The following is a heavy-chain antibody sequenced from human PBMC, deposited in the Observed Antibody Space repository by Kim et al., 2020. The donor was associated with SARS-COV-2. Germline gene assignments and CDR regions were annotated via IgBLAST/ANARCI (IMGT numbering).Heavy chain of an antibody. CDR3: AKHPGGYFDWKAWVGFDY. V-gene: IGHV3-23*01. J-gene: IGHJ4*02. Sequence: GGSLRLSCAASGFTFSSYAMSWVRQAPGKALEWVSAISGSGGSTYYADSVKGRFTISRDNSKNTLYLQMNSLRAEDTAVYYCAKHPGGYFDWKAWVGFDYWGQGTLVTVSS. CDR2: ISGSGGST. D-gene: IGHD3-9*01. CDR1: GFTFSSYA.